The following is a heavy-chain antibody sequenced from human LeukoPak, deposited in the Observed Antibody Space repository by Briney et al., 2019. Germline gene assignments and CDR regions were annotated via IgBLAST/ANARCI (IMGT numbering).Heavy chain of an antibody. J-gene: IGHJ4*02. CDR3: ARDGSGWSDYFDY. V-gene: IGHV4-61*01. D-gene: IGHD6-19*01. Sequence: SATLSLTCTVSGGSVSSGSYYWSWIRQPPGKGLEWIGYISYSGSTNYNPSLKSRVTISVDTSKNQFSLKLSSVTAADTAVYYCARDGSGWSDYFDYWGQGTLVTVSS. CDR2: ISYSGST. CDR1: GGSVSSGSYY.